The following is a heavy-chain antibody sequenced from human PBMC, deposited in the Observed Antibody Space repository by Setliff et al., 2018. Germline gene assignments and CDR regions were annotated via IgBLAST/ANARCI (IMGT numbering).Heavy chain of an antibody. CDR1: GGSISSDY. J-gene: IGHJ4*02. D-gene: IGHD3-10*01. V-gene: IGHV4-59*08. CDR2: IYYSGTT. CDR3: ARIAYGSGSYYFDY. Sequence: PSETLSLTCTVSGGSISSDYWSWIRQSPGKGLEWIGYIYYSGTTNYNPSLKSRVIISVDTSKSQFSLNLSSVTAADTAVYYCARIAYGSGSYYFDYWGQGTLVTVSS.